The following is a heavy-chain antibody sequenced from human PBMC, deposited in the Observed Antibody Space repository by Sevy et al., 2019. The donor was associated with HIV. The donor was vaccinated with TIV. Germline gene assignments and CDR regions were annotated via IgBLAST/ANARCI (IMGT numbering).Heavy chain of an antibody. V-gene: IGHV3-23*01. CDR2: FRISGGNT. CDR3: AKEWTQLSDWYGELDY. CDR1: GFTFSNYA. D-gene: IGHD6-19*01. Sequence: GGSLRLSCAASGFTFSNYAMSWVRQAPEKGLEWVSSFRISGGNTYYADSVKGRFTISRDNSKNTLYLQMNSLRAEDTAVYYCAKEWTQLSDWYGELDYWGQGSLVTVSS. J-gene: IGHJ4*02.